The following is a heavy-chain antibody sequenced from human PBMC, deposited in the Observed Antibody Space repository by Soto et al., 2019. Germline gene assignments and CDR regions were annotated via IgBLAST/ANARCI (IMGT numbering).Heavy chain of an antibody. CDR3: DRAMAYGSGSYGHDY. Sequence: QLQLQESGPGLVEPSQTLSLTCAVSGGSIRSGGYSWSWIRQPPGKGLEWIGYIYHSGSTYYNPSHKGRGTVSGDRSKNHFSLKLSSVTATDTAVYYCDRAMAYGSGSYGHDYWGQGTLVTVSS. CDR2: IYHSGST. CDR1: GGSIRSGGYS. V-gene: IGHV4-30-2*01. D-gene: IGHD3-10*01. J-gene: IGHJ4*02.